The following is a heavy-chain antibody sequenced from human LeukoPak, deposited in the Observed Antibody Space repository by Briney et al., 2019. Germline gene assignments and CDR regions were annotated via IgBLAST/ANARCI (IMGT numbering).Heavy chain of an antibody. CDR3: ARALTSGSYSSFDY. CDR1: GYTFTNYA. V-gene: IGHV1-3*01. CDR2: INAGHGNT. Sequence: ASVKVSCKASGYTFTNYAIQWVRQAPGQRLEWMGWINAGHGNTKYSQKFQGRVTITRDTSASTAYMELSSLRSEDTAVYYCARALTSGSYSSFDYWGQGTLVTVSS. J-gene: IGHJ4*02. D-gene: IGHD1-26*01.